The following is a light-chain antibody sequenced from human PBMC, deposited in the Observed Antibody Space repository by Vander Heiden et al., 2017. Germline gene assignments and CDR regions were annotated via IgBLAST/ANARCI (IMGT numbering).Light chain of an antibody. CDR2: CKN. CDR3: AAWDDRLSVRV. Sequence: QSVLTQPPSASGTPGQRVTISCSGSSSNIGSNYVYWYQQLPGTAPKLCIECKNQRPSGVPDRFVCSKAGTSASRATSGLRSEDEADDYGAAWDDRLSVRVFGGGTKLTVL. V-gene: IGLV1-47*02. J-gene: IGLJ3*02. CDR1: SSNIGSNY.